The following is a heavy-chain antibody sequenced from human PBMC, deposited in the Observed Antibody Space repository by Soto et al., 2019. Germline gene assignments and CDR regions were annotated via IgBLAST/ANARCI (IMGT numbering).Heavy chain of an antibody. V-gene: IGHV3-15*07. J-gene: IGHJ6*02. CDR1: GLNFSNAW. CDR3: TTHIVVVVAATGYYYGMDV. Sequence: GGSLRLSCAASGLNFSNAWMNWVRKATGKGLEWVGRIKSKTDGGTTDYAAPVKGRFTISRDDSKNTLYLQMNSLKTEDTAVYYCTTHIVVVVAATGYYYGMDVWGQGTTVTVSS. CDR2: IKSKTDGGTT. D-gene: IGHD2-15*01.